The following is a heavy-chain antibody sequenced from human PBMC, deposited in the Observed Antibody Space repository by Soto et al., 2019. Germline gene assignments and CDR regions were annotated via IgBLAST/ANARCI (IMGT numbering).Heavy chain of an antibody. CDR1: GYTFTSYY. CDR3: ARDRLVVITHTGAFDI. J-gene: IGHJ3*02. CDR2: INPSGGST. Sequence: QVQLVQSGAEVKKPGASVKVSCKASGYTFTSYYMHWVRQAPGQGLEWMGIINPSGGSTSYAQKFQGRGTMTRDTSTSTVYMELRSLRSEDTAVYYCARDRLVVITHTGAFDIWGQGTMVTVSS. V-gene: IGHV1-46*01. D-gene: IGHD3-22*01.